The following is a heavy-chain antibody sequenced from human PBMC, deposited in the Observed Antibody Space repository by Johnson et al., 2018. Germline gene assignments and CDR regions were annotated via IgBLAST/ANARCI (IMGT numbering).Heavy chain of an antibody. CDR1: GFIISSYG. CDR3: AKGSDSYGYGDAFDI. Sequence: QVQLVESGGGVVQPGRSLRLSCAASGFIISSYGMHWVRQAPGKGLEWVAVTSYDGRNKYYADSVKGRFTISRDNSKNKLYLQMNSLRVEDTAVYYFAKGSDSYGYGDAFDIWGQGTMVTVSS. CDR2: TSYDGRNK. V-gene: IGHV3-30*18. D-gene: IGHD5-18*01. J-gene: IGHJ3*02.